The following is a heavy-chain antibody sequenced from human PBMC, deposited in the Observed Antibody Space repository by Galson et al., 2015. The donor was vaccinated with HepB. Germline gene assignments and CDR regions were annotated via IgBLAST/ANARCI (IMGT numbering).Heavy chain of an antibody. D-gene: IGHD3-10*01. CDR1: GFSFSSFG. J-gene: IGHJ5*02. CDR3: ARADYGSGIIAGWLDP. V-gene: IGHV3-33*01. Sequence: SLRLSCAASGFSFSSFGMHWVRQTPGKGLEWVAGIMYDGSNDFYADSVKGRFTISRDNSKSTLSLQMNSLRVEDTAVYYCARADYGSGIIAGWLDPWGQGTLVTVSS. CDR2: IMYDGSND.